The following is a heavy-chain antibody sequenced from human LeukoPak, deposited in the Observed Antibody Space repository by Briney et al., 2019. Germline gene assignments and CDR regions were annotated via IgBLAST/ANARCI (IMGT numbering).Heavy chain of an antibody. V-gene: IGHV3-23*01. CDR1: GFTLSSYD. CDR3: AKDTYTHSGTYYLYYFDY. D-gene: IGHD1-26*01. J-gene: IGHJ4*02. Sequence: GGSLRLSCAASGFTLSSYDMTWVRQAPGKGLEWVSGISGSGGSTHYADSVKGRFTISRDNSKNTLYLQMNSLRAEDTAVYYCAKDTYTHSGTYYLYYFDYWGQGTLVTVSS. CDR2: ISGSGGST.